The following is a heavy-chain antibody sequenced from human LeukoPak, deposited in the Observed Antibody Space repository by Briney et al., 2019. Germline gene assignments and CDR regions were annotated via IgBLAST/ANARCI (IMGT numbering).Heavy chain of an antibody. V-gene: IGHV3-21*04. CDR1: GFTFSSYS. CDR3: ARESTPFY. Sequence: GGSLRLSCAASGFTFSSYSMNWVRQAPGKGLEWVSSISSSSSYIYYADSVKGRFTISRDNAKNTLHLRMNSLRAEDTAVYYCARESTPFYWGQGTLVTVSS. J-gene: IGHJ4*02. CDR2: ISSSSSYI.